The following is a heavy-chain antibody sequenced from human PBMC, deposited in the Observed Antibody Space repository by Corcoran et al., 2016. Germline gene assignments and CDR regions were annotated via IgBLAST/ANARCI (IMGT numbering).Heavy chain of an antibody. J-gene: IGHJ5*02. CDR1: GFTVSSNY. V-gene: IGHV3-53*01. CDR3: ARVRVAVAGDWFDP. D-gene: IGHD6-19*01. CDR2: IYSGGST. Sequence: EVQLVESGGGLIQPGGSLRLSCAASGFTVSSNYMSWVRQAPGKGLEWVSVIYSGGSTYYADSVKGRFTISRDNSKNTLYLQMNSLRAEDTAVYYCARVRVAVAGDWFDPWGQGTLVTVSS.